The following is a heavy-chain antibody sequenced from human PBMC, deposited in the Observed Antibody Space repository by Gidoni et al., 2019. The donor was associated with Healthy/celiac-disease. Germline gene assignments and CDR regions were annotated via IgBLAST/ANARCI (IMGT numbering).Heavy chain of an antibody. V-gene: IGHV4-59*08. D-gene: IGHD6-19*01. CDR3: ARLSPKYSSGWYFSY. Sequence: QVQLQESGPGLVKPSETLSLTCTVSGGSISSYYWSWIRQPPGKGLEWIGYIYYSGRTNYNPSLKSRVTISVDTSKNQFSLKLSSVTAADTAVYYCARLSPKYSSGWYFSYWGQGTLVTVSS. CDR2: IYYSGRT. CDR1: GGSISSYY. J-gene: IGHJ4*02.